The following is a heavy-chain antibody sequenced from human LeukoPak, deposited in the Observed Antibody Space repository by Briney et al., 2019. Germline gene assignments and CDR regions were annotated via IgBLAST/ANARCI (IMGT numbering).Heavy chain of an antibody. CDR1: GFTVTSSY. CDR2: IYSGGTT. CDR3: ARDRINMMVLVHDSGLDL. Sequence: QSGGSLRLSCAASGFTVTSSYMSWVRQAPGKGLEWVSVIYSGGTTYYADSVKGRFTISRGISSDTVSLQMNSLRVEDTAVYFCARDRINMMVLVHDSGLDLWGQGTLVTVSS. V-gene: IGHV3-53*05. D-gene: IGHD3-22*01. J-gene: IGHJ5*02.